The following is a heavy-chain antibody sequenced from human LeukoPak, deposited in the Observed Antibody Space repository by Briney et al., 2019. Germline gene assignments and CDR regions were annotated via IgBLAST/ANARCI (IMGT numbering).Heavy chain of an antibody. CDR1: EFTFSSYS. CDR2: ITNSGNSK. J-gene: IGHJ4*02. Sequence: GGSQRLSCAASEFTFSSYSMNWVRQAPGKGLEWVSYITNSGNSKSYADSVKGRFTISRDNAKNSLYLEMSSLRVEDTAVYYCARDRGWRTSGYYLYHFDYWGQGTLVTFAS. CDR3: ARDRGWRTSGYYLYHFDY. V-gene: IGHV3-48*04. D-gene: IGHD3-22*01.